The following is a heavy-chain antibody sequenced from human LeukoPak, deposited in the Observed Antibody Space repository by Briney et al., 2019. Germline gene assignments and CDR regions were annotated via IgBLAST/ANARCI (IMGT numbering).Heavy chain of an antibody. CDR1: GFTFSAFG. D-gene: IGHD2-15*01. CDR2: IRFDASDK. CDR3: AKDLDCSGGTCHKTVDY. Sequence: GGSLRLSCAASGFTFSAFGMHWVRQAPGKGPEWVAFIRFDASDKFYADSVKGRFTISRDNSKNTLHLQMNSLSSEDTAVYYCAKDLDCSGGTCHKTVDYGGRGTLVTVSS. J-gene: IGHJ4*02. V-gene: IGHV3-30*02.